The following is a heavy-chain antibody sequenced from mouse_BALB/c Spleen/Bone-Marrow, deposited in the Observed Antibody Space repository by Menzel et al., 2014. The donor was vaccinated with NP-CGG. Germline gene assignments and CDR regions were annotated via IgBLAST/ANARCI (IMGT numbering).Heavy chain of an antibody. Sequence: EVQLQQSGGGLAQPGGSLRLSCATSGFTFTDYYMSWVRQPPGRALEWLGFIRNKAKGYTTEYSASVKGRVTISRDNSQSILYLQMNTLRAEDSATYYCARDNNPITTAYRYFDVWGAGTTVTVSS. J-gene: IGHJ1*01. CDR2: IRNKAKGYTT. V-gene: IGHV7-3*02. D-gene: IGHD1-2*01. CDR1: GFTFTDYY. CDR3: ARDNNPITTAYRYFDV.